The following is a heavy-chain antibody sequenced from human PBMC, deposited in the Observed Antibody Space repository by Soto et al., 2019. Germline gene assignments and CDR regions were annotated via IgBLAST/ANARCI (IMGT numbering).Heavy chain of an antibody. Sequence: WASVKVSCKASGDVFRSYGINWVRQAPGQGLEWMGGIIPISGTTNYEQKFQGRVAITADESTDTVYMELSRLRSEDTAVYFCARVRCFNGLCHTADYGMDVWGQGTTVTVSS. J-gene: IGHJ6*02. D-gene: IGHD2-8*01. CDR1: GDVFRSYG. CDR3: ARVRCFNGLCHTADYGMDV. V-gene: IGHV1-69*13. CDR2: IIPISGTT.